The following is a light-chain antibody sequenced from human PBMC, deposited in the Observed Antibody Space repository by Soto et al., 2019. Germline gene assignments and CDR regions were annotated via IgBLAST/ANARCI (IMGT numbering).Light chain of an antibody. CDR1: RSNIGAGYA. CDR3: QSYDTSLSASV. V-gene: IGLV1-40*01. Sequence: QSVLTQPPSVSGAPGQRVTIPCTGSRSNIGAGYAVHWYQQLPGTAPKLLIYDNTNRPSGVPDRFSASESGTSASLAITGLQSEDEADFHCQSYDTSLSASVFGGGTKLTVL. J-gene: IGLJ2*01. CDR2: DNT.